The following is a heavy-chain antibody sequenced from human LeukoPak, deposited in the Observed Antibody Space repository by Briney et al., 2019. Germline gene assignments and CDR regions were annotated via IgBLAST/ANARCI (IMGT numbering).Heavy chain of an antibody. V-gene: IGHV3-30-3*01. CDR1: GFTFSSYA. Sequence: GGSLRLSCAASGFTFSSYAMHWVRQAPGKGLEWVAVISYDGSNKYYADSVNGRFTISRDNSKNTLYLQMNSLRAEDTAVYYCARDKDYGPPGLIFQHWGQGTLVTVSS. CDR3: ARDKDYGPPGLIFQH. J-gene: IGHJ1*01. D-gene: IGHD4-17*01. CDR2: ISYDGSNK.